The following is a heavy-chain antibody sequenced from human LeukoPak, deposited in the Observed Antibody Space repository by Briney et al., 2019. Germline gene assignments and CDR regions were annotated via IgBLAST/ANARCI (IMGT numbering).Heavy chain of an antibody. Sequence: LTGGSLRLSCAASGFTFSSYGMHWVRQAPGKGLEWVAFIRYDGSNKYYADSVKGRFTISRDNSKNTLYLQMNSLRAEDTAVYYCAKTGDSGYDYYYYYMDVWGKGTTVTVSS. CDR2: IRYDGSNK. CDR1: GFTFSSYG. D-gene: IGHD5-12*01. J-gene: IGHJ6*03. V-gene: IGHV3-30*02. CDR3: AKTGDSGYDYYYYYMDV.